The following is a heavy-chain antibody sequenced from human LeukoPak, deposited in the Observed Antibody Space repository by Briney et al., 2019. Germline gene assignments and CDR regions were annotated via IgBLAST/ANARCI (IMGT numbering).Heavy chain of an antibody. V-gene: IGHV4-4*02. CDR1: GGSITTTNY. Sequence: SGTLSLTCGVSGGSITTTNYWSWVRQPPGGGLEWIGEVSLAGRTRYNPSLKSRVTISVDTSKNQFSLKLSSVTAADTAVYYCASHLSSGWYNGWIFTRPYFDYWGQGTLVTVSS. D-gene: IGHD6-19*01. CDR2: VSLAGRT. J-gene: IGHJ4*02. CDR3: ASHLSSGWYNGWIFTRPYFDY.